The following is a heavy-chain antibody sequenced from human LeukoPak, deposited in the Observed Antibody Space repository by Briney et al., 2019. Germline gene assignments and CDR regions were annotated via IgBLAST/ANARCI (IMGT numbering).Heavy chain of an antibody. V-gene: IGHV3-49*03. Sequence: GGSLRLSSTASGFTFGDYAMSWFRQAPGKGLEWVGFIRSKAYGGTTEYAASVKGRFTISRDDSKSIAYLQMNSLKTEDTAVYYCTRIHTAMVTSWFDPWGQGTLVTVSS. CDR1: GFTFGDYA. J-gene: IGHJ5*02. CDR3: TRIHTAMVTSWFDP. D-gene: IGHD5-18*01. CDR2: IRSKAYGGTT.